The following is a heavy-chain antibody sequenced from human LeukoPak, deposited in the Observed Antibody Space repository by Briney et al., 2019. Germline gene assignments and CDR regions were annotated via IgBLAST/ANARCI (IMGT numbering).Heavy chain of an antibody. CDR3: AKTQLEYYDILTGPDY. D-gene: IGHD3-9*01. CDR2: ISSSGSTI. CDR1: GFIFSDYY. V-gene: IGHV3-11*04. J-gene: IGHJ4*02. Sequence: GGSLRLSCAASGFIFSDYYMSWIRQAPGKGLEWVSYISSSGSTIYYADSVKGRFTISRDNAKNSLYLQMNSLRAEDTAVYYCAKTQLEYYDILTGPDYWGQGTLVTVSS.